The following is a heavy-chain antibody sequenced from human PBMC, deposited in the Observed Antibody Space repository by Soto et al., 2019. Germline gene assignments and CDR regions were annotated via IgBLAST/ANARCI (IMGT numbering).Heavy chain of an antibody. J-gene: IGHJ6*02. CDR3: AREGYEYSSSPRGSAKYGMDV. CDR2: IRGTGGGST. CDR1: GFTFSSYA. D-gene: IGHD6-6*01. V-gene: IGHV3-23*01. Sequence: GGSLRLSCAASGFTFSSYAMNWVRQAPGKGLEWVSAIRGTGGGSTYYADSVKGRFTISRDNSKNTLYLQMNSLRAEDTAVYYCAREGYEYSSSPRGSAKYGMDVWGQGTTVTVSS.